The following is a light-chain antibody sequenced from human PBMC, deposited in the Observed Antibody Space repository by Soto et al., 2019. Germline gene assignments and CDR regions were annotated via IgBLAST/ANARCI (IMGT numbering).Light chain of an antibody. CDR2: AAS. V-gene: IGKV1-39*01. CDR1: QSIRTY. J-gene: IGKJ4*01. Sequence: DIQMTQSPSSLSASVGDRVTITCRASQSIRTYLNWYQQKPGKAPKLVIYAASSLQSGVPSRFSGSGSGTDFTLTISSLLPEDFATYYCQQSYSTPNTFGGGTKVDIK. CDR3: QQSYSTPNT.